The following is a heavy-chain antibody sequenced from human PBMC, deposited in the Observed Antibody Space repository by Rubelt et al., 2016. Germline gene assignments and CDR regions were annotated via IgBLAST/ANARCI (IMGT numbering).Heavy chain of an antibody. Sequence: QVQLVQSGAEVKKPGASVKVSCKASGYTFTSYYMHWVRPAPGKGLEWMGRTIPILGIENYTQKFQGRVTITADKSTSTAYMGLSSLSSEDTAVYYCARDDCSSTSCSPQGWGQGTLVTVSS. CDR2: TIPILGIE. V-gene: IGHV1-69*09. CDR1: GYTFTSYY. J-gene: IGHJ4*02. D-gene: IGHD2-2*01. CDR3: ARDDCSSTSCSPQG.